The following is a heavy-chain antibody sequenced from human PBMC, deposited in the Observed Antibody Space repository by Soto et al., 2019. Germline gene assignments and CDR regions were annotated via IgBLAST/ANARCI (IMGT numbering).Heavy chain of an antibody. CDR1: GYSFTSYW. Sequence: GESLKISCKGSGYSFTSYWIGWVRQMPGKGLEWMGIIYPGDSDTRYSPSFQGQVTISADKSISTAYLQWSSLKASDTAMYYCARYCSGGSCYSGDAFDIWGQGTMVTVSS. D-gene: IGHD2-15*01. CDR2: IYPGDSDT. J-gene: IGHJ3*02. CDR3: ARYCSGGSCYSGDAFDI. V-gene: IGHV5-51*01.